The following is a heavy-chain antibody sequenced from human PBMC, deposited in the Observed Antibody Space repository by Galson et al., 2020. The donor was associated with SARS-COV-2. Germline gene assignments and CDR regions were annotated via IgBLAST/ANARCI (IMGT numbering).Heavy chain of an antibody. D-gene: IGHD2-15*01. CDR2: IIPIFGTA. V-gene: IGHV1-69*13. Sequence: SVKVSCKASGGTYSSYAISWVRQAPGKGLEWMGRIIPIFGTAHYAQKFQGRVTITADESTSTAYMELSRRRSEDTAVYYCARDSEYCSGGSCYLGDYWGQGTLVTVSS. CDR3: ARDSEYCSGGSCYLGDY. CDR1: GGTYSSYA. J-gene: IGHJ4*02.